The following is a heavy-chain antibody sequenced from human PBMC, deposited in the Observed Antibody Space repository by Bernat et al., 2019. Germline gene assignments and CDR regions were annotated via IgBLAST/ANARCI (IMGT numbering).Heavy chain of an antibody. CDR2: LSSSSSYT. J-gene: IGHJ4*02. D-gene: IGHD1-26*01. CDR1: GFTFSDYY. CDR3: AGGTRSGFPDGLPSGY. Sequence: QVQLVESGGGLVKPGGSLRLSCAASGFTFSDYYMSWIRQAPGKGLEWVSYLSSSSSYTNYADSVKGRFTISGDNAKNSLYLQMNSLRAEDTAVDYCAGGTRSGFPDGLPSGYWGQGTLVTVSS. V-gene: IGHV3-11*06.